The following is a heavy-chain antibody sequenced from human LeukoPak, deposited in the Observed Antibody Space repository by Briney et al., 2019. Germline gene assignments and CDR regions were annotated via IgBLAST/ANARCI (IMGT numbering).Heavy chain of an antibody. Sequence: VGTLRLWWRAAGFKIISHGSSRVRQTPGKGLGWVSAISGSGGSTYYADSVKGRFTISRDNSKNTLYLQMNSLRAEDTAVYYCAKRAAYSSSWHNWFDPWGQGTLVTVSS. V-gene: IGHV3-23*01. D-gene: IGHD6-13*01. CDR2: ISGSGGST. J-gene: IGHJ5*02. CDR3: AKRAAYSSSWHNWFDP. CDR1: GFKIISHG.